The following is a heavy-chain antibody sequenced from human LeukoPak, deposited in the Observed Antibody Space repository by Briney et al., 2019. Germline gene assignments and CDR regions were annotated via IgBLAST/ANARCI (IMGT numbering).Heavy chain of an antibody. CDR3: ARGYGPEYFQH. CDR2: IYSGGST. Sequence: PGGSLRLSCAASGFTVSSNYMSWVRQAPGKGLEWVSVIYSGGSTYYADSVKGRFTISRENSKNTPYLQMNSLRAEDTAVYYCARGYGPEYFQHWGQGTLVTVSS. J-gene: IGHJ1*01. V-gene: IGHV3-53*01. CDR1: GFTVSSNY. D-gene: IGHD5-18*01.